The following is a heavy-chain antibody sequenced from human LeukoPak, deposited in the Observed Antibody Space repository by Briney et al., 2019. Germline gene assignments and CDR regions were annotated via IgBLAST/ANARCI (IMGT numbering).Heavy chain of an antibody. J-gene: IGHJ4*02. D-gene: IGHD4-17*01. CDR3: ARTYGSGPLDY. CDR2: IRGGGDAI. CDR1: GFTFSSYG. V-gene: IGHV3-48*01. Sequence: GGSLRLSCAASGFTFSSYGMHWVRQAPGAGLEGVSYIRGGGDAIFHADSVQGRFTISRDNAKDSVYLQMNTVRGEGTAGDSGARTYGSGPLDYWGQGTLVTVSS.